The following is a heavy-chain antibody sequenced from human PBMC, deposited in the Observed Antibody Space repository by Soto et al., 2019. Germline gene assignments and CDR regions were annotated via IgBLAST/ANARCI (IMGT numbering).Heavy chain of an antibody. Sequence: PSQTLSLSCAISGERVSSNSVAWNWIRQSPSRSLEWLGRTSYRSKWYNDYAESVKSRITIKPDTSKNQFSLQLNSVTPEDTAVYYCERERYGDYGRGTFDIWGQGTMV. D-gene: IGHD4-17*01. J-gene: IGHJ3*02. V-gene: IGHV6-1*01. CDR1: GERVSSNSVA. CDR2: TSYRSKWYN. CDR3: ERERYGDYGRGTFDI.